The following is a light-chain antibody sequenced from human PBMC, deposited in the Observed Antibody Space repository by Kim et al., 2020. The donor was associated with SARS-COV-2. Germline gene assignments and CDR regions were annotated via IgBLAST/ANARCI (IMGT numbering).Light chain of an antibody. CDR3: QQYNTYPFT. Sequence: SAAVGCRVTITCRASESISSRLAWYEQKPEKAPKLLIYDASSLESGVPSRFSGSGSGTDFTLTITSLHPDDFATYYCQQYNTYPFTFGQGTKLEI. J-gene: IGKJ2*01. CDR2: DAS. CDR1: ESISSR. V-gene: IGKV1-5*01.